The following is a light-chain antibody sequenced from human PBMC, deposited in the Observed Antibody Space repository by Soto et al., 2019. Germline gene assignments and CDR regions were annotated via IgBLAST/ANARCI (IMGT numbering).Light chain of an antibody. Sequence: SVLTQPASVSGSPGQSITISCTGTGSDVGGYNYVSWYQQHPGKAPKLMIYEVSHRPSGVSNRFSGSKSGNAASLTISGLQAEDEADYYCSLYTSENTYVFGTGTKVTVL. J-gene: IGLJ1*01. CDR2: EVS. V-gene: IGLV2-14*01. CDR1: GSDVGGYNY. CDR3: SLYTSENTYV.